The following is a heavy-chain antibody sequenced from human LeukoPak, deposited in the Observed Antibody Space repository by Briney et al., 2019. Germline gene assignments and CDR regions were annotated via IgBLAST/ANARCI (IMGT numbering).Heavy chain of an antibody. CDR3: ARGDCSEFDY. Sequence: GGALMLCCGASGFTFSSYWMSWVRQAPGKGLEWVANIKQDGSEKYYVDSVKGRFTISRDNATHSLYLQMNSLRAEDTAVYYCARGDCSEFDYWGQGTLVTVSS. V-gene: IGHV3-7*01. D-gene: IGHD2-21*01. J-gene: IGHJ4*02. CDR1: GFTFSSYW. CDR2: IKQDGSEK.